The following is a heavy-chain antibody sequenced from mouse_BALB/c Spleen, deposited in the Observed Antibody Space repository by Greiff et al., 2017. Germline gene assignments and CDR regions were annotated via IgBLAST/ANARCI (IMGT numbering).Heavy chain of an antibody. Sequence: EVKLMESGGGLVQPGGSRKLSCAASGFTFSSFGMHWVRQAPEKGLEWVAYISSGSSTIYYADTVKGRFTISRDNPKNTLFLQMTSLRSEDTAMYYCATITTVGDYWGQGTSVTVSS. J-gene: IGHJ4*01. V-gene: IGHV5-17*02. CDR1: GFTFSSFG. CDR2: ISSGSSTI. D-gene: IGHD1-1*01. CDR3: ATITTVGDY.